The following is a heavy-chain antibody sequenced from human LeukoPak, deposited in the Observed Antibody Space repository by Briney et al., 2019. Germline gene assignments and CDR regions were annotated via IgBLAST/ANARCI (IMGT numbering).Heavy chain of an antibody. J-gene: IGHJ4*02. Sequence: GGSLRLSCAASGFSFGNYWMKWVRQDPVKGLEWVANINEDGSEKYYVDSVRGRFTISRDNAKNSLYLQMNSLRTEDTAVYYCARGGVRRGYYDYWGQGTLVTVSS. CDR2: INEDGSEK. CDR1: GFSFGNYW. V-gene: IGHV3-7*01. D-gene: IGHD1-14*01. CDR3: ARGGVRRGYYDY.